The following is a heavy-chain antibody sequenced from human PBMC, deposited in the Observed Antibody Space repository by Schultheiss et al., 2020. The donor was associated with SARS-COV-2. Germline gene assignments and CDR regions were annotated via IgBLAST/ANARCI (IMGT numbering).Heavy chain of an antibody. Sequence: ASVKVSCKASGYTFTGYYMHWVRQAPGQGLEWVGWINPHSGGTNYIQKFQGWVTLTRDTSISTAYMELSRLRSDDTAVYYCARGYSGSYPFFDYWGQGTLVTVSS. CDR2: INPHSGGT. D-gene: IGHD1-26*01. V-gene: IGHV1-2*04. CDR1: GYTFTGYY. J-gene: IGHJ4*02. CDR3: ARGYSGSYPFFDY.